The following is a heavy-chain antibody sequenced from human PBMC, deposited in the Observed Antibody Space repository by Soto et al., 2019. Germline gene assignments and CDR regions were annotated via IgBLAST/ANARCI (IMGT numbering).Heavy chain of an antibody. D-gene: IGHD5-12*01. Sequence: QVQLQESGPGLVKPSETLSLTCTVSGGSISSYYWSWIRQPPGKGLEWIGYIYYSGSTNYNPSLKSRVTISVDTSKNQFSLKRSSVTAADTAVYYCARQRVVATIKGEFDYWGQGTLVTVSS. V-gene: IGHV4-59*08. CDR2: IYYSGST. J-gene: IGHJ4*02. CDR3: ARQRVVATIKGEFDY. CDR1: GGSISSYY.